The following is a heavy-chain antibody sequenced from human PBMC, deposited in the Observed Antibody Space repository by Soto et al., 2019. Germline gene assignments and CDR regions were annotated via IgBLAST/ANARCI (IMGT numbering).Heavy chain of an antibody. CDR3: AKDVGFCSGGICYAKKFDH. CDR2: TSGSGGYT. CDR1: GFTFSSYA. D-gene: IGHD2-15*01. V-gene: IGHV3-23*01. Sequence: GGSLRLSCVTSGFTFSSYAMSWVRQAPGKGLEWVSATSGSGGYTYYADSVKGRFTISRDNSKNTLFLQMNSLRVEDTAVYYCAKDVGFCSGGICYAKKFDHWGQGTLVTVSS. J-gene: IGHJ4*02.